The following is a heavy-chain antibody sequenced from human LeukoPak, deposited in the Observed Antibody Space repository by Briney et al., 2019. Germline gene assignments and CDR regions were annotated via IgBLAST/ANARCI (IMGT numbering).Heavy chain of an antibody. V-gene: IGHV3-30*02. Sequence: PGGSLRLSCAASGFTFSSYGMHWVRQAPGKGLESVAFIRYDGSNKYYADSVRGRFTISRDNSKNTLYLQMNSLRAEDTAVYYCAKDGSKRDYYDSSGYMSYWGQGTLVTVSS. J-gene: IGHJ4*02. CDR3: AKDGSKRDYYDSSGYMSY. CDR1: GFTFSSYG. D-gene: IGHD3-22*01. CDR2: IRYDGSNK.